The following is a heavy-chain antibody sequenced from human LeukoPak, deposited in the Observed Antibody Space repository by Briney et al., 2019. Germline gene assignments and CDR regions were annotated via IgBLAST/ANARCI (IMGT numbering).Heavy chain of an antibody. CDR1: GFTFSSYA. J-gene: IGHJ1*01. CDR3: AKDPYYYDSSGYYP. D-gene: IGHD3-22*01. CDR2: ISGSGGST. Sequence: PGRSPRLSCAASGFTFSSYAMSWVRQAPGKGLEWVSAISGSGGSTYYADSVKGRFTISRDNSKNTLYLQMNSLRAEDTAVYYCAKDPYYYDSSGYYPRGQGTLVTVSS. V-gene: IGHV3-23*01.